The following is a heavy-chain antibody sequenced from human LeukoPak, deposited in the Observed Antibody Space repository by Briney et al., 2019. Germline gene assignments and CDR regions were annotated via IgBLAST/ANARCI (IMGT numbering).Heavy chain of an antibody. CDR3: ARPRDGVFGANQAYYFDY. V-gene: IGHV1-69*13. J-gene: IGHJ4*02. Sequence: SVKVSCKASGGTFSSYAISWVRQAPGQGLEWMGGIIPIFGTANYAQKFQGRVTITADESTSTAYMELSSLRSEDTAVYYCARPRDGVFGANQAYYFDYWGQGTLVTVSS. CDR1: GGTFSSYA. CDR2: IIPIFGTA. D-gene: IGHD3-3*01.